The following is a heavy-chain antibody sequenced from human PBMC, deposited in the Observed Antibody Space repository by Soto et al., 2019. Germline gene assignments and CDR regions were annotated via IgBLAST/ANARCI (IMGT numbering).Heavy chain of an antibody. CDR3: ARHRSWAYGMDV. Sequence: GESLKISCKGSGYNFNTIWIGWVRQMPVKGLEWMGIINPGDSATRYSPAFQGQVTISADKSISAVYLQWSSLKASDTAMYYCARHRSWAYGMDVWRQATTVTVSS. CDR2: INPGDSAT. V-gene: IGHV5-51*01. CDR1: GYNFNTIW. J-gene: IGHJ6*02. D-gene: IGHD6-13*01.